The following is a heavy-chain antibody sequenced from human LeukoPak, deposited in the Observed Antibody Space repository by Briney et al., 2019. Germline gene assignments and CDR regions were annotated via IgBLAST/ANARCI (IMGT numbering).Heavy chain of an antibody. V-gene: IGHV5-51*01. CDR3: ARLPLGHCSSTSCGFDY. CDR1: GYRITSYW. D-gene: IGHD2-2*01. Sequence: GESLKISCKGSGYRITSYWIGWVRPMPGKGLEWMGIIYPGDSDTRYSPSFQGQVTISADKSISTAYLQWSSLKASDTAMYYCARLPLGHCSSTSCGFDYWGQGTLVTVSS. CDR2: IYPGDSDT. J-gene: IGHJ4*02.